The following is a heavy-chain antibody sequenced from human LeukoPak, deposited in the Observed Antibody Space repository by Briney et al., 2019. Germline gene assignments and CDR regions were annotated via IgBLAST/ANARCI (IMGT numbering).Heavy chain of an antibody. V-gene: IGHV4-59*06. CDR2: IYYTCST. CDR3: ARGYDSSGQTGRYYFDH. D-gene: IGHD3-22*01. Sequence: PSETLSLTCTVSGGSISSYYWSWIRQHPGKGLEWIGYIYYTCSTYYNPSLKNRLTISIDTSKSQFSLKLTSVTAADTAVYYCARGYDSSGQTGRYYFDHWGQGTLVTVPS. CDR1: GGSISSYY. J-gene: IGHJ4*02.